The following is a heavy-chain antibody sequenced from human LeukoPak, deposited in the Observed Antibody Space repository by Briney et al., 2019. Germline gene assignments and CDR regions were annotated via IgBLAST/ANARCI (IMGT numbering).Heavy chain of an antibody. Sequence: PGGSLRLSCAASGFTFRNFWMSWVRQAPGKGLEWVAFIRYDGSNKYYADSVKGRFTISRDNSKNTLYLQMNSLRAEDTAMYYCAQGNSVEYWGQGTLVTVSS. CDR1: GFTFRNFW. V-gene: IGHV3-30*02. D-gene: IGHD1-1*01. CDR3: AQGNSVEY. J-gene: IGHJ4*02. CDR2: IRYDGSNK.